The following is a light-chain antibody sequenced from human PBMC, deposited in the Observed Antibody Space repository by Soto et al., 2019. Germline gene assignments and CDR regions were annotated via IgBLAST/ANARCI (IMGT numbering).Light chain of an antibody. CDR3: AAWDDSLSSPV. V-gene: IGLV1-47*01. CDR1: SSNIGINY. CDR2: RNN. J-gene: IGLJ3*02. Sequence: QSVLPQPPSASGTPGQRVTISCSGSSSNIGINYVYWYQQLPGTAPKLLIYRNNQRPSGVPDRFSGSKSGTSASLAISGLRSEDEADYYCAAWDDSLSSPVFGGGTKLTVL.